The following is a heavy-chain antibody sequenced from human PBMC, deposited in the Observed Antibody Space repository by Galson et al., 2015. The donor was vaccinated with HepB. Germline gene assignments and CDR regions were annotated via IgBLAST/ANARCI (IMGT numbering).Heavy chain of an antibody. D-gene: IGHD1-26*01. V-gene: IGHV1-2*02. CDR1: GYTFTGYN. CDR2: INPNSGGT. J-gene: IGHJ4*02. Sequence: SVKVSCKGSGYTFTGYNMYWVRQAPGQGLEWMGWINPNSGGTNCAQEFQGRVTMTRDTSIRTVYMELTSLTSDDTAVYYCARGRGSYCFDYWGQGSLVTVTS. CDR3: ARGRGSYCFDY.